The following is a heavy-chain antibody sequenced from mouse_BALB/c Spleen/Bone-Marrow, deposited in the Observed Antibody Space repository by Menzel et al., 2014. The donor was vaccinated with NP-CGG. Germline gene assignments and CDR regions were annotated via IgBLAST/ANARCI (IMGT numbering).Heavy chain of an antibody. D-gene: IGHD1-1*01. CDR3: ARSLLLRPDY. J-gene: IGHJ2*01. V-gene: IGHV5-17*02. CDR2: ISSGSSTI. Sequence: EVMLVESGGGLVQPGGSRKLSCAASGFTFXSFGMHWVRQAPEKGLEWVAYISSGSSTIYYADTVKGRFTISRDNPKNTLFLQMTSLRSEDTAMYYCARSLLLRPDYWGQGTTLTVSS. CDR1: GFTFXSFG.